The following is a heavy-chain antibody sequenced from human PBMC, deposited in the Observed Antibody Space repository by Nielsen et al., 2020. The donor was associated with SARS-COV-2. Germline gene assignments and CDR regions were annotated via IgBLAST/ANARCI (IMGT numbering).Heavy chain of an antibody. CDR1: GFTFDDYA. CDR3: AKGYSGQPRYSRSLTYNWFDP. V-gene: IGHV3-9*01. J-gene: IGHJ5*02. Sequence: SCAASGFTFDDYAMHWVRQAPGKGLEWVSGISWNSGSIGYADSVKGRFTISRGNAKNSLYLQMNSLRAEDTALYYCAKGYSGQPRYSRSLTYNWFDPWGQGTLVTVSS. D-gene: IGHD1-26*01. CDR2: ISWNSGSI.